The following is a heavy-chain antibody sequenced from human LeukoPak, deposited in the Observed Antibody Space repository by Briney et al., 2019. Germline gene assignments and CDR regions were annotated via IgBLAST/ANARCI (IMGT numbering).Heavy chain of an antibody. V-gene: IGHV3-21*01. D-gene: IGHD3-22*01. J-gene: IGHJ4*02. CDR1: GFTFSSYS. CDR2: ISSSSSYI. Sequence: PGGSLRLSCAASGFTFSSYSMNWVRQAPGKGLEWVSSISSSSSYIYYADSVKGRFTISRDNAKNSLYLQMNSLRAADTAVYYCARDGGGYYDSSGYYYFDYWGQGTLVTVSS. CDR3: ARDGGGYYDSSGYYYFDY.